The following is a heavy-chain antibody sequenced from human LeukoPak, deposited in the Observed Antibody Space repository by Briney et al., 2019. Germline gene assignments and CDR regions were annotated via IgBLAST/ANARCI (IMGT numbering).Heavy chain of an antibody. CDR2: IKSTTVDGTP. D-gene: IGHD4-23*01. Sequence: GGSLRLSCAVSGLTFSNAWMSWVRQAPGKGLEWVGRIKSTTVDGTPEYAAPAKGRFTISRHDSKNTVYLQMNSLKTEDTAVYYCTTGPGNSGYWGQGTLVTVSS. CDR1: GLTFSNAW. CDR3: TTGPGNSGY. V-gene: IGHV3-15*01. J-gene: IGHJ4*02.